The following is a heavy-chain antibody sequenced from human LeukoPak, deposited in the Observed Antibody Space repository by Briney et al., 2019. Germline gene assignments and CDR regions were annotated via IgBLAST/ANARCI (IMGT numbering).Heavy chain of an antibody. J-gene: IGHJ5*01. CDR2: ISGSGSGGST. D-gene: IGHD3-22*01. CDR1: GFTFSSSA. CDR3: AKRGLISSGYSNWFDF. Sequence: GGSLRLSCAASGFTFSSSAMSWVRQAPGKGLEWVSNISGSGSGGSTYYADSVKGRFTISRDNSKNTLYLQMNSLRAEDTAVYYCAKRGLISSGYSNWFDFWGQGTLVTVSS. V-gene: IGHV3-23*01.